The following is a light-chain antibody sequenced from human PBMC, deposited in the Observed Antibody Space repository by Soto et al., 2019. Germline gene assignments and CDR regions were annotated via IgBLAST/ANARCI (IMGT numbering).Light chain of an antibody. V-gene: IGLV1-44*01. CDR3: AALDDSLSVV. CDR1: SSNIGRNS. J-gene: IGLJ2*01. Sequence: QLVLIQPPSASGTPGQRVTISCSGSSSNIGRNSVNWYQQLPGTAPRLVIYVNNQRPSGVSARFSGSRSGTTASLAISGLQAEDEGDYYCAALDDSLSVVFRRGTKLTVL. CDR2: VNN.